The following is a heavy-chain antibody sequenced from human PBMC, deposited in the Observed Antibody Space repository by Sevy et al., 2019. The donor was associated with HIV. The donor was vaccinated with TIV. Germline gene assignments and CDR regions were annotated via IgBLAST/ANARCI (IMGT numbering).Heavy chain of an antibody. V-gene: IGHV3-30*04. Sequence: GGSLRLSCAASGFTLSNYVMHWVRQAPGKGLEWVTFIASYGNDEDYAYSVKGRFTISRDNSKNTLYLQMNSLRPEDTAVYYCARSVLAVAGSYGMDVWGQGTTVTVSS. CDR2: IASYGNDE. J-gene: IGHJ6*02. CDR3: ARSVLAVAGSYGMDV. D-gene: IGHD6-19*01. CDR1: GFTLSNYV.